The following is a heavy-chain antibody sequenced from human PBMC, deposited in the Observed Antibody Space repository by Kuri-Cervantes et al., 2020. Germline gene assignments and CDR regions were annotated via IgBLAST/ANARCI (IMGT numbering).Heavy chain of an antibody. Sequence: SETLSLTCTVSGGSVSSGSYYWSWIRQPPGKGLEWIGEINHSGSTNYNPSLKSRVTISVDTSKNQFSLKLSSVTAADTAVYYCAVKVGADNNWFDPWGQGTLVTVSS. D-gene: IGHD1-26*01. CDR1: GGSVSSGSYY. V-gene: IGHV4-39*07. CDR3: AVKVGADNNWFDP. J-gene: IGHJ5*02. CDR2: INHSGST.